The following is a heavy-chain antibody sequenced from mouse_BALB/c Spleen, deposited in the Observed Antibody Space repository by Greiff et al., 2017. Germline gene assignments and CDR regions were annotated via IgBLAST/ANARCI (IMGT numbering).Heavy chain of an antibody. CDR2: ISSGGSYT. Sequence: DVMLVESGGDLVKPGGSLKLSCAASGFTFSSYGMSWVRQTPDKRLEWVATISSGGSYTYYPDSVKGRFTISRDNAKNTLYLQMSSLKSEDTAMYYCARGYYGSSYVGYFDVWGAGTTVTVSS. CDR3: ARGYYGSSYVGYFDV. D-gene: IGHD1-1*01. CDR1: GFTFSSYG. V-gene: IGHV5-6*02. J-gene: IGHJ1*01.